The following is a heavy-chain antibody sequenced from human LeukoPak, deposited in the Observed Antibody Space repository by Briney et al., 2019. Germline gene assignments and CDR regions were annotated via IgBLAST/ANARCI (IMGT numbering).Heavy chain of an antibody. CDR1: GFTFGDFA. J-gene: IGHJ2*01. CDR2: ISFDGNKQ. V-gene: IGHV3-30-3*01. CDR3: ARGNLGYRSGSRCYTGWYFDL. D-gene: IGHD2-2*02. Sequence: GGSLRLSCAASGFTFGDFAMNWVRHVPGRGPEWEAVISFDGNKQYYADSVKGRFTISRDNSKNALYLQMNNLRPEDTAMYYCARGNLGYRSGSRCYTGWYFDLWGRGTLVTVSS.